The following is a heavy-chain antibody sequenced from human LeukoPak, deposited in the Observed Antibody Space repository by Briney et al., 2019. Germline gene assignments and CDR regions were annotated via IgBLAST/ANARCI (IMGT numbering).Heavy chain of an antibody. J-gene: IGHJ5*02. CDR2: IIPIFGTA. V-gene: IGHV1-69*05. Sequence: SVKVSCKASGGTFSSYAISWVRQAPGQGLEWMGGIIPIFGTANYAQKFQGRVTITTDESTSTAYMELSSLRSEDTAVYYCARGSRIAARRRWFDPWGQGTLVTVSS. CDR3: ARGSRIAARRRWFDP. CDR1: GGTFSSYA. D-gene: IGHD6-6*01.